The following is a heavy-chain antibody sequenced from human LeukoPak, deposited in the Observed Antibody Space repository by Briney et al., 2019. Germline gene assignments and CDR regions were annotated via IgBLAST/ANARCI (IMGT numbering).Heavy chain of an antibody. V-gene: IGHV3-9*01. CDR1: GFTFDDYA. Sequence: PGRSLRLSCAASGFTFDDYAMHWVRQAPGKGLEWVSGISWNSGSIGYADSVKGRFTISRDNAKNSLYLQMNSLRAEDTAVYYCAKLALGYYYDSSGYDYWGQGTLVTVSS. CDR2: ISWNSGSI. CDR3: AKLALGYYYDSSGYDY. J-gene: IGHJ4*02. D-gene: IGHD3-22*01.